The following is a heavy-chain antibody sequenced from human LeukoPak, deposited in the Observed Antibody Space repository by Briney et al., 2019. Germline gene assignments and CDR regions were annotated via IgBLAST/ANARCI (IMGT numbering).Heavy chain of an antibody. CDR3: ARVIEYQLYYYYYYMDV. D-gene: IGHD2-2*01. J-gene: IGHJ6*03. Sequence: ASVKVSCKASGYTFTSYDINWVRQATGQGLEWMGWMNPNSGNTGYAQKFQGRVTMTRNTSISTAYMELSSLRSEDTAVYYCARVIEYQLYYYYYYMDVWGKGTAVTVSS. V-gene: IGHV1-8*01. CDR1: GYTFTSYD. CDR2: MNPNSGNT.